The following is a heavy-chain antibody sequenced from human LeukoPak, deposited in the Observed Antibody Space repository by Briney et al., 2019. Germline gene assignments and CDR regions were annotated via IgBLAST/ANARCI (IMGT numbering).Heavy chain of an antibody. CDR2: ISGSGGST. CDR1: GFTFSSYG. CDR3: ATLFRSIVLMVYAMDY. V-gene: IGHV3-23*01. D-gene: IGHD2-8*01. Sequence: SGGSLRLSCAASGFTFSSYGMSWVRQAPGKGLEWVSAISGSGGSTYYADSVKGRFTISRDNSKNTLYLQMNSLRAEDTAVYYCATLFRSIVLMVYAMDYWGQGTLVTVSS. J-gene: IGHJ4*02.